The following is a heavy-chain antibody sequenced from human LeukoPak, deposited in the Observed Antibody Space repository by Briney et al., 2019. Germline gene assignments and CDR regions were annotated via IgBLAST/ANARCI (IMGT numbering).Heavy chain of an antibody. V-gene: IGHV1-69*05. J-gene: IGHJ4*02. CDR1: GGTFSSYA. CDR3: ASSKVVVIAMFDY. CDR2: IIPIFGTA. D-gene: IGHD2-21*01. Sequence: ASVKVSCKASGGTFSSYAISWVRQAPGQGLEWMGGIIPIFGTANYAQKFQGRVTITTDESTSTAYMELSSLRSEDTAVYYCASSKVVVIAMFDYWGQGTLVTVSS.